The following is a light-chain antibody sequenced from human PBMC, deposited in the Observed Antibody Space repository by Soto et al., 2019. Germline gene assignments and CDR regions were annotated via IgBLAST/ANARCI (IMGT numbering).Light chain of an antibody. CDR1: SSDVGSYNL. Sequence: QSVLTQPASVSGSPGQSITISCTGTSSDVGSYNLVSWYQQHPGKAPKVMIYEVTKRPSGVSNRFSGSKSGNTASLTISGLQAEDEADYYCCSYAGSSTLVFGGGTKVTVL. V-gene: IGLV2-23*02. CDR2: EVT. J-gene: IGLJ2*01. CDR3: CSYAGSSTLV.